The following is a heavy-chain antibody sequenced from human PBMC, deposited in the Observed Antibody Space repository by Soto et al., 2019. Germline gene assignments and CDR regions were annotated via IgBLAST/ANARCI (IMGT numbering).Heavy chain of an antibody. V-gene: IGHV1-18*01. CDR1: GYLFYNFG. CDR3: ARLRTSGYYSHFYYGMDV. D-gene: IGHD3-22*01. CDR2: ISPYNDNT. J-gene: IGHJ6*02. Sequence: QVQLEQSGAEVKKPGASVKVTCKASGYLFYNFGISWVRQAPGQGLEWIGWISPYNDNTNYAQKFQGRVTMTTDTSTPTASRELRSLRSDDTAIYYCARLRTSGYYSHFYYGMDVWGQGTTVTVSS.